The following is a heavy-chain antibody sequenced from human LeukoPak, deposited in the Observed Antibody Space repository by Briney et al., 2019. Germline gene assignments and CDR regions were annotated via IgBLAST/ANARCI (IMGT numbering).Heavy chain of an antibody. V-gene: IGHV1-2*02. D-gene: IGHD5-12*01. CDR3: ARRATIVDAFDI. CDR1: GGTFSSYA. Sequence: GSSGKVSCKASGGTFSSYAISWVRQAPGQGLEWMGWINPDSGGTKYAQKFQGRVTMTRDTSISTAYMELNSLRSDDTAVYYCARRATIVDAFDIWGQGTMVTVSS. J-gene: IGHJ3*02. CDR2: INPDSGGT.